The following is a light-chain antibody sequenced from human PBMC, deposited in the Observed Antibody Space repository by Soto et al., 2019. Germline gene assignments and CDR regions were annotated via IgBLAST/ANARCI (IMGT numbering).Light chain of an antibody. V-gene: IGKV4-1*01. Sequence: DIVMTQSPDSLAVSLGERATINCKSSQSVLCSSNNKNYLAWYQQKPGQPPKLLIYWASTRESGVPDRFSGSGSGTDFTLTISSLQAEDVAVYYCQQYYSTPLTFGGGTKVDNK. CDR1: QSVLCSSNNKNY. CDR2: WAS. CDR3: QQYYSTPLT. J-gene: IGKJ4*01.